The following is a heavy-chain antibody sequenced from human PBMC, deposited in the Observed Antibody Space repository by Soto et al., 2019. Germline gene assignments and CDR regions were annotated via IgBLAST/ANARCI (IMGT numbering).Heavy chain of an antibody. CDR1: GGSISSGGYY. D-gene: IGHD4-17*01. Sequence: QVQLQESGPGLVKPSQTLSLTCTVSGGSISSGGYYWSWIRQHPGKGLEWIGYIYYSGSTYYNPSLESRVTISVDTSKNQFSLKLSSVTAADTAVYYCARDHRPTVVNGRDRYFDLWGRGTLVTVSS. CDR3: ARDHRPTVVNGRDRYFDL. J-gene: IGHJ2*01. V-gene: IGHV4-31*03. CDR2: IYYSGST.